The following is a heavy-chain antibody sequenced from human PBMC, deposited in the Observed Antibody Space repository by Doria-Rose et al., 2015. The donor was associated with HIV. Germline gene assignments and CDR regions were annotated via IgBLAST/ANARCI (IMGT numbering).Heavy chain of an antibody. CDR3: ARVLSGTYDY. J-gene: IGHJ4*02. CDR1: GGSISHYY. CDR2: IFYTGST. D-gene: IGHD1-26*01. V-gene: IGHV4-59*01. Sequence: VQLVESGPGLVKPSETLSLTCSVSGGSISHYYWSWIRQPPGKGLEYTGDIFYTGSTNYSPSLKSRVSISIDTSKNKFSLRLSSVTAADTAVYYCARVLSGTYDYWGQGTLVTVSS.